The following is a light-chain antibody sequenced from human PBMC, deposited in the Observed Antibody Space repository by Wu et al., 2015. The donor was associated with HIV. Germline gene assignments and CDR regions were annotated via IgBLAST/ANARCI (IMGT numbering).Light chain of an antibody. CDR1: QDIATY. J-gene: IGKJ5*01. CDR2: DAS. CDR3: QQLNSFPLT. V-gene: IGKV1-9*01. Sequence: DIQMTQSPSSLSASVGDRVTITCRASQDIATYLAWYQQIPGKAPRVLIYDASTLQTGVSSRFSGSGSGAEFTLSISGVQREDFAVYYCQQLNSFPLTFGHGTRLEIK.